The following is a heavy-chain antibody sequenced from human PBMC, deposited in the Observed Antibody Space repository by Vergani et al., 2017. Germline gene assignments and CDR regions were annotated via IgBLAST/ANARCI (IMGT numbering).Heavy chain of an antibody. D-gene: IGHD3-3*01. V-gene: IGHV4-30-4*01. J-gene: IGHJ6*03. CDR3: ARVPYDFWSGYYSYYMDV. CDR1: GGSISSGDYY. CDR2: IYDSEST. Sequence: QVQLQESGPGLVKPSQTLSLTCTVSGGSISSGDYYWSWIRQPPGKGVEWIGCIYDSESTYYNPSLKSRVTISVDTSKNQFSLKLSSVTAADTAVYYCARVPYDFWSGYYSYYMDVWGKGTTVTVSS.